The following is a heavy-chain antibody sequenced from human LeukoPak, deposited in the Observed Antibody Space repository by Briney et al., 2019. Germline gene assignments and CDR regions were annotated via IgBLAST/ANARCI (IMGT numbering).Heavy chain of an antibody. CDR2: INNDGITT. Sequence: GGSLRLSCAASGFTFSSYWMSWVRQAPGKGLVWVSRINNDGITTRYADSVKGRFTISRDNAENTVYLQMNSLRAEDTAVYYCAKSCTSTTCQIEDWGQGTLVTVSS. D-gene: IGHD2-2*01. J-gene: IGHJ4*02. V-gene: IGHV3-74*01. CDR3: AKSCTSTTCQIED. CDR1: GFTFSSYW.